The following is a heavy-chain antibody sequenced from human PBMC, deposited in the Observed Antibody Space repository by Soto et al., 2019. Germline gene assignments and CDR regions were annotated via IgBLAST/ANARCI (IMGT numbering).Heavy chain of an antibody. CDR1: GFIFSDYA. CDR3: AKVAGGLGYFDL. CDR2: ISASGGNI. D-gene: IGHD3-16*01. J-gene: IGHJ2*01. V-gene: IGHV3-23*01. Sequence: GGSLRLSCVASGFIFSDYAMTWVRQAPGKGLQWVATISASGGNIEYADSLKGRFTISRDNSKSSVYLQLSGLTADDTAVHYCAKVAGGLGYFDLWGRGTLVTVSS.